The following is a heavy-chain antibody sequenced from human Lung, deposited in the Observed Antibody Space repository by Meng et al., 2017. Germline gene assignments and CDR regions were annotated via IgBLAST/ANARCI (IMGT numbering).Heavy chain of an antibody. V-gene: IGHV4-34*01. CDR3: ARGPTTMAHDFDY. CDR1: GGSFSDYY. D-gene: IGHD4-11*01. J-gene: IGHJ4*02. Sequence: LQQGGGVRLRLSETLSLPGVVSGGSFSDYYWSWIRQPPGKGLEWIGEINHSGSTNYNPSLESRATISVDTSQNNLSLKLSSVTAADSAVYYCARGPTTMAHDFDYWGQGTLVTVSS. CDR2: INHSGST.